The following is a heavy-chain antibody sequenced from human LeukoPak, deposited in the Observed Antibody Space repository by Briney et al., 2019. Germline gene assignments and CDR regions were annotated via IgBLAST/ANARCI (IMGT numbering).Heavy chain of an antibody. Sequence: GGSLRLSCSASGFTFNRFYLHWVRQAPGKGLEFVSHISSNGATTYYADSVKGRFTISRDDSKNTLFLQMNNLKTEDTAMYYCTADTPSSSAQAFDYWGQGTLVTVSS. CDR3: TADTPSSSAQAFDY. CDR2: ISSNGATT. CDR1: GFTFNRFY. J-gene: IGHJ4*02. D-gene: IGHD5-18*01. V-gene: IGHV3-64*04.